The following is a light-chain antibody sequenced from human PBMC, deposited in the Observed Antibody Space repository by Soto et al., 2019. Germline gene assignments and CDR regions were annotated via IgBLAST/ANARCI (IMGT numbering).Light chain of an antibody. Sequence: EIVMTQSPSTLSVSPGERPTLPCRASQSVSSNLAWYQQKPGQAPRLLXYGASTRATGIPARFSGSGSGTEFTLTISSLQSQDFAVYYCQQYNNWPPITFGQGTRLEIK. CDR2: GAS. CDR3: QQYNNWPPIT. V-gene: IGKV3-15*01. J-gene: IGKJ5*01. CDR1: QSVSSN.